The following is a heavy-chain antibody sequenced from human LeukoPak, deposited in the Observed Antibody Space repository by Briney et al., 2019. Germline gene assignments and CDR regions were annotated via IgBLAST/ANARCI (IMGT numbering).Heavy chain of an antibody. CDR2: IYSSGST. D-gene: IGHD1-20*01. Sequence: SETLSLTCTVSGGSISSAGYYWNWIRQHPGKGLEWIGYIYSSGSTYYNPSLKSRVTISVDTSKNQFSLRLSSVTAADTSVYYCARTPYNWGFDYWGQGTLVTVSS. J-gene: IGHJ4*02. CDR1: GGSISSAGYY. CDR3: ARTPYNWGFDY. V-gene: IGHV4-31*03.